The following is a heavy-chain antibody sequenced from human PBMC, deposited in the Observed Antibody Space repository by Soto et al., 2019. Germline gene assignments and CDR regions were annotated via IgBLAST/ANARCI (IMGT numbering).Heavy chain of an antibody. D-gene: IGHD2-2*01. Sequence: SVKVSCKASGYTLTSYGISWVRQAPGQGLEWMGWISAYNGNTNYAQKLQGRVTMTTDTSTSTAYMELRSLRSDDTAVYYCARDLGYVVPAALDYWGQGTLVTVSS. CDR2: ISAYNGNT. CDR3: ARDLGYVVPAALDY. V-gene: IGHV1-18*01. J-gene: IGHJ4*02. CDR1: GYTLTSYG.